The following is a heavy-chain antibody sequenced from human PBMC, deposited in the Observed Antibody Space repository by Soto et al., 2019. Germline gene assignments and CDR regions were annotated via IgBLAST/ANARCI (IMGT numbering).Heavy chain of an antibody. J-gene: IGHJ4*02. D-gene: IGHD3-16*02. V-gene: IGHV3-30*18. CDR1: GFTFSSYG. CDR3: ANSLDDYIWGSYRLSSGFDY. CDR2: ISYDGSNK. Sequence: GGSLRLSCAASGFTFSSYGMHWVRQAPGKGLEWVAVISYDGSNKYYADSVKGRFTISRDNSKNTLYLQMNSLRAEDTAVYYCANSLDDYIWGSYRLSSGFDYWGQGTLVTVSS.